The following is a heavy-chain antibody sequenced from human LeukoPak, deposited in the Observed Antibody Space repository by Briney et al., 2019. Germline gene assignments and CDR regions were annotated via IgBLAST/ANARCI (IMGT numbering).Heavy chain of an antibody. J-gene: IGHJ4*02. CDR1: GFTFSTYY. D-gene: IGHD6-19*01. CDR3: AGGSGWLIDS. V-gene: IGHV3-7*05. CDR2: IRQDGSEK. Sequence: GGSLRLSCAASGFTFSTYYMACVRQAPGKGLEWVANIRQDGSEKFYEDSVKGRFTISRDNGGNSLYLQMNSLRAEDTAVYYCAGGSGWLIDSWGRGSLVTVSS.